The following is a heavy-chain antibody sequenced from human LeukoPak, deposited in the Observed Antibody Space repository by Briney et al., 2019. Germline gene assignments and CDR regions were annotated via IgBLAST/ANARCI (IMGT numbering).Heavy chain of an antibody. Sequence: SETLSLTCTVSGGTMSGYYLSWIRQPAGKGLEWIGRIYTSGSTNYITSLKSRVTMSVVTSKSQFSLRLSSVTAADTAVYYCARGAVVRYFDWLTPFDNWGQGTLVTVSS. CDR2: IYTSGST. D-gene: IGHD3-9*01. CDR1: GGTMSGYY. J-gene: IGHJ4*02. CDR3: ARGAVVRYFDWLTPFDN. V-gene: IGHV4-4*07.